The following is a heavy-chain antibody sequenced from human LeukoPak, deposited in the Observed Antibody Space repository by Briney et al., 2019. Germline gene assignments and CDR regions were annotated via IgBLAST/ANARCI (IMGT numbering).Heavy chain of an antibody. CDR2: IIPIFGTA. Sequence: SVKVSCKASGGTFSSYAISWVRQTPGQGLEWMGGIIPIFGTANYAQKFQGRVTITADESTSTAYMELSSLRSEDTAVYYCARSWLVPAAFDYWGQGTLVTVSS. CDR3: ARSWLVPAAFDY. D-gene: IGHD2-2*01. CDR1: GGTFSSYA. V-gene: IGHV1-69*13. J-gene: IGHJ4*02.